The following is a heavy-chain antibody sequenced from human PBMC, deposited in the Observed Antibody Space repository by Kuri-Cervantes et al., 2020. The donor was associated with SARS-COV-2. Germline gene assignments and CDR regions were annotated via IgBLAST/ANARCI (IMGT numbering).Heavy chain of an antibody. J-gene: IGHJ4*02. CDR3: ARGEGSRWSY. V-gene: IGHV3-30*04. CDR2: ISYDGSNK. CDR1: GFTFSSYA. Sequence: GGSLRLSCAASGFTFSSYAMHWVRQAPGKGLEWVAVISYDGSNKYYADSVQGRFTISRDNSKNTLHLQMNSLRAEDTAVYYCARGEGSRWSYWGQGTLVTVSS. D-gene: IGHD6-13*01.